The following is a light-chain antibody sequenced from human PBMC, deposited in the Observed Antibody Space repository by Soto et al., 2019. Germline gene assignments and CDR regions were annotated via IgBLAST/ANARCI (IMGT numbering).Light chain of an antibody. J-gene: IGLJ3*02. CDR3: CSFARSYTFWV. CDR2: DVS. CDR1: SSDVGDYNY. V-gene: IGLV2-11*01. Sequence: QSALTQPRSVSGSPGQSVTISCTGTSSDVGDYNYVSWYQQYPGKAPKLVIYDVSKRPSGVPDRFSGSKSGNTASLTISGLQAEDEADYYCCSFARSYTFWVFGGGTKLTVL.